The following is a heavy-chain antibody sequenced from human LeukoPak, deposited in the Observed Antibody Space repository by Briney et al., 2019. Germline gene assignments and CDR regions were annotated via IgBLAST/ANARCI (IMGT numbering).Heavy chain of an antibody. CDR3: ARDQGRWLVRTFDY. D-gene: IGHD6-19*01. V-gene: IGHV4-59*12. J-gene: IGHJ4*02. CDR1: GGSFSPYY. CDR2: VYYSGST. Sequence: SETLSLTCTVSGGSFSPYYWTWIRQPPGRGLEWIGFVYYSGSTNYNPSLKSRVTISVDTSKNQFSLKLSAVTAADTAVYYCARDQGRWLVRTFDYWGQGTLVTVSS.